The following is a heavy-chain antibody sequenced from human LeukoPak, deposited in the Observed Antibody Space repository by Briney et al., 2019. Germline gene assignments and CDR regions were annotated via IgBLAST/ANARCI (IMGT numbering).Heavy chain of an antibody. V-gene: IGHV4-59*12. J-gene: IGHJ2*01. CDR1: GGSISSYY. CDR3: ARDDLQWYFDL. Sequence: SETLSLTCTVSGGSISSYYWSWIRQPPGKGLEWIGYIYYSGSTNYNPSLKSRVTISVDTSKNQFSLKLSSVTAADTAVYYCARDDLQWYFDLWGRGTLVTVSS. CDR2: IYYSGST.